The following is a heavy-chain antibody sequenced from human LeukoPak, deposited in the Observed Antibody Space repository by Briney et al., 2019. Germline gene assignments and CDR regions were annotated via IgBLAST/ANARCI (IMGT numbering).Heavy chain of an antibody. CDR1: GFIVSSNY. D-gene: IGHD3-16*01. CDR2: IWYDGSNI. CDR3: AREGDLHGYFDF. Sequence: GGSLRLSCAASGFIVSSNYMSWVRQAPDKGLEWVAVIWYDGSNINYADSVKGRFTISRDNSKKTLFLQMNSLRAEDTAVYYCAREGDLHGYFDFWGQGTLVTVSS. J-gene: IGHJ4*02. V-gene: IGHV3-33*08.